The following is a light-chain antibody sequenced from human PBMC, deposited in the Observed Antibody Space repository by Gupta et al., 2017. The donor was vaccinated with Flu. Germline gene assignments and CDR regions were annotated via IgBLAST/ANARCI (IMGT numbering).Light chain of an antibody. CDR2: EVN. Sequence: VHWYQEHPRKPPNLIIYEVNKGPSGVSDRFSGSKSGNTASLTVSGRLAEDEDDYYCCSYGGSKFFGGGTKLTVL. CDR3: CSYGGSKF. V-gene: IGLV2-8*01. J-gene: IGLJ2*01.